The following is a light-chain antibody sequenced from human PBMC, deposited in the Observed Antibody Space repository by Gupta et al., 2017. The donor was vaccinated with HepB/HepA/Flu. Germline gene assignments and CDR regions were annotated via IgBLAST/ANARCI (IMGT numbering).Light chain of an antibody. CDR2: DAS. CDR3: QQRSNWPLFT. V-gene: IGKV3-11*01. J-gene: IGKJ3*01. CDR1: QSVSSY. Sequence: EIVLTQSPATLSLSPGERATLSCRASQSVSSYLAWYQQKPGQAPRLLIYDASNSATGIPARFSGSGCGTDFTLTISSLEPEDFAVYYCQQRSNWPLFTFGPGTKVDIK.